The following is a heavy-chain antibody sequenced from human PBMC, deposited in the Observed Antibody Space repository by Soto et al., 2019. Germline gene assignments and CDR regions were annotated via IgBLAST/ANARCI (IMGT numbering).Heavy chain of an antibody. V-gene: IGHV3-7*03. CDR1: GFTFGSYW. J-gene: IGHJ4*02. CDR2: IKPDGSAT. CDR3: AGDPYYYGSAF. D-gene: IGHD3-10*01. Sequence: EVQLVESGGGLVQPGGSLRLSCAVSGFTFGSYWMNWVRLIPGKGLEWVAYIKPDGSATYYVDSVKGRFTISRDNAKNSLYLQMNSLRAEDTAVYYCAGDPYYYGSAFWGQGTLVTVSS.